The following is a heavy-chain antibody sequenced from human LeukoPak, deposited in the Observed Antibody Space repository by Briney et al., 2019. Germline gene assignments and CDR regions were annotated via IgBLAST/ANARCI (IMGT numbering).Heavy chain of an antibody. CDR1: GYTFTSYG. CDR3: ARAKLLLLPRDY. CDR2: ISAYTGNT. D-gene: IGHD3-10*01. V-gene: IGHV1-18*01. Sequence: GASVKVSCKASGYTFTSYGINWVRQAPGQGLEWMGWISAYTGNTNYAQKLQGRVTMTTDTSTSSAYMELRGLRSDDTAMYYCARAKLLLLPRDYWGQGTLVTVSS. J-gene: IGHJ4*02.